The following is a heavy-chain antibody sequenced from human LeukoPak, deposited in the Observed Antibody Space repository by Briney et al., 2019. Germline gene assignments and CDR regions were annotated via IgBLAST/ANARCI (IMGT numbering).Heavy chain of an antibody. Sequence: ASVKVSCKASRGTFSSYAISWVRQAPGQGLEWMGGIIPIFGTANYAQKFQGRVTITADESTSTAYMELSSLRSEDTAVYYCAIDPNPLSYGMDVWGQGTTVTVSS. V-gene: IGHV1-69*13. CDR3: AIDPNPLSYGMDV. CDR1: RGTFSSYA. J-gene: IGHJ6*02. CDR2: IIPIFGTA.